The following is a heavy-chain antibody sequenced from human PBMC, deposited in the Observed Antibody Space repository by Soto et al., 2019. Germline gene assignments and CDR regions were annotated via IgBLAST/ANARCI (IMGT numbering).Heavy chain of an antibody. V-gene: IGHV3-21*01. Sequence: LRLSCAASGFTFTNHNMNWVRQAPGKGLEWVSSISSSSSFRNYADSVKGRFSISRDNDKNLVYLQMDSLRVEDTAVYYCARDPPLSVLVVVATDDFWGQGTLVTVSS. CDR3: ARDPPLSVLVVVATDDF. CDR2: ISSSSSFR. CDR1: GFTFTNHN. J-gene: IGHJ4*02. D-gene: IGHD2-21*01.